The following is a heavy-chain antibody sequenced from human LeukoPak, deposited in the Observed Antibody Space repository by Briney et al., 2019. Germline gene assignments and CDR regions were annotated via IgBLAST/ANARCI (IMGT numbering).Heavy chain of an antibody. D-gene: IGHD1-26*01. CDR3: ARSGAGGGPY. J-gene: IGHJ4*02. Sequence: GGSLRLSCAASGFTFSSYGMHWVRQAPGKGLEWVAVIWYDGSNKYYADSVKGRFTISRDNSKNKLYLKINSLRAEEPAVYYWARSGAGGGPYWGQGTLVTVSS. CDR2: IWYDGSNK. V-gene: IGHV3-33*01. CDR1: GFTFSSYG.